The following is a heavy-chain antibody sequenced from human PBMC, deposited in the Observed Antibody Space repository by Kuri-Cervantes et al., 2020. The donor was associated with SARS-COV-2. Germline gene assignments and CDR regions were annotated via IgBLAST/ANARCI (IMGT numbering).Heavy chain of an antibody. CDR1: GGSFSGYY. CDR3: ARSRWFGELPTYYFDY. J-gene: IGHJ4*02. Sequence: SQTLSLTCAVYGGSFSGYYWSWIRQPPGKGLEWIGEINHSGSTNYNPSLKSRVTISVDTSKNQFSLKLSSVTAADTAVYYCARSRWFGELPTYYFDYWGQGTLVTVSS. D-gene: IGHD3-10*01. CDR2: INHSGST. V-gene: IGHV4-34*01.